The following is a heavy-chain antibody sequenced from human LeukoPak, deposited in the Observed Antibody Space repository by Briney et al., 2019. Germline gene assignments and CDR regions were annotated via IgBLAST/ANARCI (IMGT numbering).Heavy chain of an antibody. CDR1: GFTFSSYS. CDR2: ISSDSHTI. J-gene: IGHJ4*02. D-gene: IGHD3-22*01. V-gene: IGHV3-48*04. Sequence: GGSLRLSCAASGFTFSSYSMNWVRQAPGKGLEWVSYISSDSHTIYYADSVKGRFTISRDNAKNSLHLQMNSLRAEDTAVYYCARVGYDTSGYRGLLDYWGQGTLVTVSS. CDR3: ARVGYDTSGYRGLLDY.